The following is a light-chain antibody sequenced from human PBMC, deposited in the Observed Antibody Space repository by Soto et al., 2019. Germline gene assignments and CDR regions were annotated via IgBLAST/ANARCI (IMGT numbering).Light chain of an antibody. CDR1: SSNIGNST. V-gene: IGLV1-44*01. J-gene: IGLJ1*01. CDR3: AAWDDSLNGYV. Sequence: SVLTQAPSASGTPGQRVTISCSGSSSNIGNSTVNWYQQFPGTAPKLLIYANNRRPSGVPDRFSGSKSGTSASLAISGLQSEDEADYHCAAWDDSLNGYVFGAGTKLTVL. CDR2: ANN.